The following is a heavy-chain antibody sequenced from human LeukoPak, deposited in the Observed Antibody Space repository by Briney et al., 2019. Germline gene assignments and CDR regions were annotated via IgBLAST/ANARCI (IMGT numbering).Heavy chain of an antibody. J-gene: IGHJ4*02. V-gene: IGHV3-48*04. CDR3: ARDLTEYYYDSSGYHGGDY. Sequence: GGSLRLSCAASGFTFSSYGMHWVRQAPGKGLEWVSYISSSGSTIYYADSVKGRFTISRDNAKNSLYLQMNSLRAEDTAVYYCARDLTEYYYDSSGYHGGDYWGQGTLVTVSS. CDR1: GFTFSSYG. CDR2: ISSSGSTI. D-gene: IGHD3-22*01.